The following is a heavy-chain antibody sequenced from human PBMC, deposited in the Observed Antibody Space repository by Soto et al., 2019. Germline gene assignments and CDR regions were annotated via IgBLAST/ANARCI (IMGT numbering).Heavy chain of an antibody. CDR3: PGGASQWLWHLNY. CDR1: SGSINGYY. CDR2: IFYSGST. Sequence: PSQTLSLTCTVSSGSINGYYWSWIRQPPGKGLVWIGYIFYSGSTNYNHSLMRRVKISVDTSKNQFSLKLSSVIAADTAVYYCPGGASQWLWHLNYRGQGTLVTVSS. V-gene: IGHV4-59*01. D-gene: IGHD3-22*01. J-gene: IGHJ4*02.